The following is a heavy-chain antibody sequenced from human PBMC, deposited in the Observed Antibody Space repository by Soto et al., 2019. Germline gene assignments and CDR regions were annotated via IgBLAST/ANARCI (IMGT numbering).Heavy chain of an antibody. CDR2: IYYSGST. Sequence: SETLSLTCTVSGGSISSSSYYWGWIRQPPGKGLEWIGSIYYSGSTYYNPSLKSRVTISVDTSKNQFSLRLSSVTAADTAVYYCARHYQEYYYGMDVWGQGTTVTVSS. D-gene: IGHD3-16*02. J-gene: IGHJ6*02. V-gene: IGHV4-39*01. CDR1: GGSISSSSYY. CDR3: ARHYQEYYYGMDV.